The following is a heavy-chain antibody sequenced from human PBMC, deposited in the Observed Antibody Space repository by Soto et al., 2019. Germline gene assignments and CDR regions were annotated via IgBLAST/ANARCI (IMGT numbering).Heavy chain of an antibody. CDR3: ARDSATIFGVVTLFDY. CDR1: GFTFSSYW. D-gene: IGHD3-3*01. Sequence: EVQLVESGGGLVQPGGSLRLSCAASGFTFSSYWMSWVRQAPGKGLEWVANIKQDGSEKYYVDSAKGRFTISRDNAKNSLYLQMNSLRAEDTAVYYCARDSATIFGVVTLFDYWGQGTLVTVSS. V-gene: IGHV3-7*01. CDR2: IKQDGSEK. J-gene: IGHJ4*02.